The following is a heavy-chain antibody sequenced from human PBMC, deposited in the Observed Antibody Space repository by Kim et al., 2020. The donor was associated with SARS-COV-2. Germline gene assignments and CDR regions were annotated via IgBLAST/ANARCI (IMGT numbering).Heavy chain of an antibody. V-gene: IGHV3-23*01. D-gene: IGHD2-2*03. CDR2: IDGSDGTT. CDR3: MKGGWGWIWDH. J-gene: IGHJ4*02. CDR1: GFTFTGYA. Sequence: GGSLRLSCTTSGFTFTGYAMSWVRQAPGKGLEWVSSIDGSDGTTYYVDSVKGRFTISRDNSKNTLYLQMSNLGADDTAVYYCMKGGWGWIWDHWGQGTLV.